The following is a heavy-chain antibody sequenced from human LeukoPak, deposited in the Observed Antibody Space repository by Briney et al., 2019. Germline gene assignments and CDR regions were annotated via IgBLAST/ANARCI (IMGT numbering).Heavy chain of an antibody. Sequence: GGSVRLSCADSGFTFSRYDMHWVRQGTGKGLEWVSAIGSAGDPYYPGSVKGRFTISRENAKNSSYLQMNSLRARDTAVYYCARDRDCSGGSCYSGLPHPVENWFDSWGQGTLVTVSS. CDR3: ARDRDCSGGSCYSGLPHPVENWFDS. J-gene: IGHJ5*01. CDR1: GFTFSRYD. CDR2: IGSAGDP. D-gene: IGHD2-15*01. V-gene: IGHV3-13*05.